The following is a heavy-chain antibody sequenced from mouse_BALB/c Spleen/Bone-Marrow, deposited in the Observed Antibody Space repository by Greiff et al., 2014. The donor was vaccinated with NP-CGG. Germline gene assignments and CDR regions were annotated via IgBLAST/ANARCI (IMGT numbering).Heavy chain of an antibody. J-gene: IGHJ2*01. CDR2: INPYNDAT. CDR1: GYTFTSYV. Sequence: QLVESGPELVKPGASVKMSCKASGYTFTSYVIHCVKQKPGQGLEWIGYINPYNDATKFNERFKGKATLTSDKSSSTAYMVLSSLTSEDSAVYYCAREGVDYFDYWGQGTTLTVSS. V-gene: IGHV1-14*01. CDR3: AREGVDYFDY.